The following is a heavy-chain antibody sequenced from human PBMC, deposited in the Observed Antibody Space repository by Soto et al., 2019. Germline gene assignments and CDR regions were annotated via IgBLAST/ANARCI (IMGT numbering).Heavy chain of an antibody. Sequence: SETLSLTCAVYGGSFSGYYWSWIRQPPGKGLEWIGEINHSGSTNYNPSLKSRVTISVDTSKNQFSLKLSSVTAADTAVYYCARGPLYYYDTSGPLDYWGQGTLVT. CDR2: INHSGST. CDR3: ARGPLYYYDTSGPLDY. CDR1: GGSFSGYY. D-gene: IGHD3-22*01. V-gene: IGHV4-34*01. J-gene: IGHJ4*02.